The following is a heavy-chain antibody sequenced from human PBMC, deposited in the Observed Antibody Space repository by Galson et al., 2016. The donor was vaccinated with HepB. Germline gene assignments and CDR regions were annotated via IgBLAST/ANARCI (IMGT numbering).Heavy chain of an antibody. J-gene: IGHJ4*02. CDR1: GFSFDDYA. CDR3: AKSLGVRGDYFDY. Sequence: SLRLSCAASGFSFDDYAMHSVRQAPANGLEWAAAVAYDGSNKYYTDSVRGRFAISRDNSKNTLYPQMDSLRTEDTAVYYCAKSLGVRGDYFDYWGQGTRVTVSS. V-gene: IGHV3-30*18. CDR2: VAYDGSNK. D-gene: IGHD7-27*01.